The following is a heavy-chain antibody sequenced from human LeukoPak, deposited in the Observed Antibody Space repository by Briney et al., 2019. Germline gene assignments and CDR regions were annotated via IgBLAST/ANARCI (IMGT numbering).Heavy chain of an antibody. Sequence: ASVKVSCKASGYTFTGYYMHWVRQAPGQGLEWMGWINPNSGGTNYAQKLQGRVTMTTDTSTSTAYMELRSLRSDDTAVYYCARLEGGYDFKRQVDYWGQGTLVTVSS. V-gene: IGHV1-2*02. CDR3: ARLEGGYDFKRQVDY. CDR1: GYTFTGYY. J-gene: IGHJ4*02. D-gene: IGHD5-12*01. CDR2: INPNSGGT.